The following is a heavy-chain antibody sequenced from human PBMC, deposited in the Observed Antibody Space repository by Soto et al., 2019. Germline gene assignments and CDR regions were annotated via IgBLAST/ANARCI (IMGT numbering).Heavy chain of an antibody. D-gene: IGHD1-26*01. CDR3: AREGASGFGMDV. J-gene: IGHJ6*02. V-gene: IGHV4-4*07. CDR1: GGSIRSYY. CDR2: IYTSGTT. Sequence: QVQLQESGPGLVKPSETLSLTCNVSGGSIRSYYWSWIRQPAGKALEWIVRIYTSGTTNYNPSLKSRATILVDTSKNQFSLKLSSVTAADTAVYYCAREGASGFGMDVWGQGTTVTVSS.